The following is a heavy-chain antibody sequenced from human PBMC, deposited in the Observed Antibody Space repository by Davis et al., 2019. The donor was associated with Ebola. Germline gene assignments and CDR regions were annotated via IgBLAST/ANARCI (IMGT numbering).Heavy chain of an antibody. V-gene: IGHV1-3*01. J-gene: IGHJ6*02. CDR2: INAGNGDT. CDR1: GYIFTSYA. Sequence: ASVKVSCKASGYIFTSYAIHWVRQAPGQRLEWMGWINAGNGDTKYSQKFRGRVTITRDTSASTAYMELSSLRSEDTAVYYCARDRVAAAGLWDYYYYGMDVWGQGTTVTVSS. D-gene: IGHD6-13*01. CDR3: ARDRVAAAGLWDYYYYGMDV.